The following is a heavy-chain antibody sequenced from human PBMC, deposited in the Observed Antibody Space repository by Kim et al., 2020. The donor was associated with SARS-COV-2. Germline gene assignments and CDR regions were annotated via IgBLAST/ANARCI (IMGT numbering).Heavy chain of an antibody. Sequence: KGRLTTTRETSKNSVYLQMNSRKAEDTAVYYCARDGDLYSSTNDAFDVWGQGTMVTVSS. CDR3: ARDGDLYSSTNDAFDV. V-gene: IGHV3-11*05. D-gene: IGHD6-19*01. J-gene: IGHJ3*01.